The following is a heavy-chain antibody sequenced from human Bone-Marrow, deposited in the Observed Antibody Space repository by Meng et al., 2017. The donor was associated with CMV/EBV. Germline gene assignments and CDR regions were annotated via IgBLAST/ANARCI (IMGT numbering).Heavy chain of an antibody. CDR1: GGSISSYY. D-gene: IGHD3-10*01. CDR3: ARVRASGSEDY. Sequence: SETLSLTCTVSGGSISSYYWSWIRQPPGKGLEWIGYIYYSGSTNYNPSLKSRVTISVDTSKNQFSLKLSSVTAADTAVYYCARVRASGSEDYWGPGTLVTVSS. V-gene: IGHV4-59*12. J-gene: IGHJ4*02. CDR2: IYYSGST.